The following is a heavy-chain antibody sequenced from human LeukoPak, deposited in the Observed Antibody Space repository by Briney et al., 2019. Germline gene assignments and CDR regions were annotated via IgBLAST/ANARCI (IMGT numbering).Heavy chain of an antibody. Sequence: GGSLTLSCAASGFTFSSYSMNWIRQPPGKGLEWFSSISSSSSYIYYADSVKRRLTISRANAKNSLYLHTYILRAEDKAVYYCASRSLLELTVMGAFDICGEETMVTVSS. J-gene: IGHJ3*02. D-gene: IGHD4-17*01. CDR3: ASRSLLELTVMGAFDI. V-gene: IGHV3-21*01. CDR2: ISSSSSYI. CDR1: GFTFSSYS.